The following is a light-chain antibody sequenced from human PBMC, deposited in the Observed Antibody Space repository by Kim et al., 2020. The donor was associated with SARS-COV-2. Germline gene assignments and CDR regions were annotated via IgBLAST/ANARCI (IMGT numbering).Light chain of an antibody. CDR2: QDS. Sequence: PGQTASITCSGDKLGDKYACWYQQKPGQSPVLVIYQDSKRPSGIPERFSGSNSGNTATLTISGTQAMDEADYYCQAWDSSTAYVVFGGGTKVTVL. J-gene: IGLJ2*01. V-gene: IGLV3-1*01. CDR1: KLGDKY. CDR3: QAWDSSTAYVV.